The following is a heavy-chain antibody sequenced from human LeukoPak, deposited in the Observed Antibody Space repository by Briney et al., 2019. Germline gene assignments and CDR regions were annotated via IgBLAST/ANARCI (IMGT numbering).Heavy chain of an antibody. V-gene: IGHV3-48*02. D-gene: IGHD1-26*01. CDR3: ARPTGVGATPPAY. J-gene: IGHJ4*01. CDR1: GFTFSSYS. Sequence: GGSLRLSCAASGFTFSSYSMNWVRQAPGKGLEGVSYISSSSRTIYYADSVKGRFTISRDNAKNSLYLQMNSLRDEDTAVYYCARPTGVGATPPAYWGQGTLVTVSS. CDR2: ISSSSRTI.